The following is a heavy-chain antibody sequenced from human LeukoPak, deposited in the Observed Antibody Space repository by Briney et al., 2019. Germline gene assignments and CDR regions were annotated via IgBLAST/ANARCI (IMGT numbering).Heavy chain of an antibody. CDR3: ARDGYYDFWSGYSLYFDY. Sequence: GASVKVSCKASGYTFTGYYMHWVRQAPGQGLEWMGWINPNSGGTNYAQKFQGRVTMTRDTSISTAYMELSRLRSDDTAVYYCARDGYYDFWSGYSLYFDYWGQGTLVTVSS. V-gene: IGHV1-2*02. CDR2: INPNSGGT. CDR1: GYTFTGYY. J-gene: IGHJ4*02. D-gene: IGHD3-3*01.